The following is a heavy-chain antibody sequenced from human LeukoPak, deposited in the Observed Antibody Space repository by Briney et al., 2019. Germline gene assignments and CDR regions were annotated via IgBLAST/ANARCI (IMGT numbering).Heavy chain of an antibody. D-gene: IGHD4-17*01. CDR1: GVSISSSSYY. CDR2: IYYSGST. J-gene: IGHJ3*02. V-gene: IGHV4-39*01. Sequence: SETLSLTCTVSGVSISSSSYYWGWIRQPPGKGLEWIGSIYYSGSTYYNPSLKSRVTISVDTSKNQFSLKLSSVTAADTAVYYCARRARERDGDWAFDIWGQGTMVTVSS. CDR3: ARRARERDGDWAFDI.